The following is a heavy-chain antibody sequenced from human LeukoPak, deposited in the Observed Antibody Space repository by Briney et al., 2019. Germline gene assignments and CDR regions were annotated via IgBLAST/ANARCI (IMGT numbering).Heavy chain of an antibody. CDR3: AMLYYDILTGYYYFDY. V-gene: IGHV1-8*01. CDR1: GYTFTSYD. Sequence: ASVRVSCKASGYTFTSYDINWVRQATGQGLEWMGWMNPNSGNTGYAQKFQGRVTMTRNTSISTAYMELSSLRSEDTAVYYCAMLYYDILTGYYYFDYWGQGTLVTVSS. J-gene: IGHJ4*02. CDR2: MNPNSGNT. D-gene: IGHD3-9*01.